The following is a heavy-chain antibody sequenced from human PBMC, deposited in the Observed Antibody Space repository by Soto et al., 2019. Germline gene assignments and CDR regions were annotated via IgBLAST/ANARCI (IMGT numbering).Heavy chain of an antibody. V-gene: IGHV1-69*01. CDR1: GGTFSSYA. Sequence: QVQLVQSGAEVKKPGSSVKVSCKASGGTFSSYAISWVRQAPGQGLEWMGGIIPIFGTANYAQKFQGRVTITADESTSTAYMELSSLRSEDTAVYYCASPPDGYYYGSGKGLGRFDYWGQGTLVTVSS. CDR2: IIPIFGTA. D-gene: IGHD3-10*01. J-gene: IGHJ4*02. CDR3: ASPPDGYYYGSGKGLGRFDY.